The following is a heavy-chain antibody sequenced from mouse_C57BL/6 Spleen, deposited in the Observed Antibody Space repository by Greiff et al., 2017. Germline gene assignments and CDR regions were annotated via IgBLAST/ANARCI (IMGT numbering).Heavy chain of an antibody. J-gene: IGHJ2*01. CDR3: ARHNYDASTDDYFDY. Sequence: EVTLVESGGDLVKPGGSLKLSCAASGFTFSSYGMSWVRQTPDKRLEWVATISSGGSYTYYPDSVKGRFTISRDNAKNTLYLQMSRLKSDDPAMYYCARHNYDASTDDYFDYWGQGTTLTVSS. V-gene: IGHV5-6*02. D-gene: IGHD2-3*01. CDR2: ISSGGSYT. CDR1: GFTFSSYG.